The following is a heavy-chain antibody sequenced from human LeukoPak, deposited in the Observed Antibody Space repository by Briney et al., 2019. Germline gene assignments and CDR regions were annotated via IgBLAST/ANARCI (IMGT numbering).Heavy chain of an antibody. CDR2: ITSSSSYI. Sequence: GGSLRLSCAASGFTFSVYSMNWVRQAPGKGLEWVSSITSSSSYIYYADSVKGRFTISRDNAKNSLYLQMNSLRAEDTAVYYCARAYYYDSSGYYYPIDYWGQGTLVTVSS. V-gene: IGHV3-21*01. CDR3: ARAYYYDSSGYYYPIDY. D-gene: IGHD3-22*01. J-gene: IGHJ4*02. CDR1: GFTFSVYS.